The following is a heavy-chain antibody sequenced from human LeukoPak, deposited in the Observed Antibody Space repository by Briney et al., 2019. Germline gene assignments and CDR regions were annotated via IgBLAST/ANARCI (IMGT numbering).Heavy chain of an antibody. Sequence: ETLSLTCTVSGGSISSYYWSWVRQAPGKGLAWVSAISGSGGSTYYADSVKGRFTISRDNSKNTLYLQMNSLRAEDTAVYYCAKRSSSWYFDYWGQGTLVTVSS. CDR2: ISGSGGST. V-gene: IGHV3-23*01. D-gene: IGHD6-13*01. J-gene: IGHJ4*02. CDR1: GGSISSYY. CDR3: AKRSSSWYFDY.